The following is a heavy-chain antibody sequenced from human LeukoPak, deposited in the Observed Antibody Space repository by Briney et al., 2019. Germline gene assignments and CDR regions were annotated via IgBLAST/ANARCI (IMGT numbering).Heavy chain of an antibody. CDR3: ARTTAMVTIFDY. J-gene: IGHJ4*02. CDR1: GYTFTTYA. V-gene: IGHV1-3*01. D-gene: IGHD5-18*01. Sequence: ASVKVSCKACGYTFTTYAMHWVRQAPGQRLEWMGWINDGNGNTKYSQKFQGRVTITRDTSASTAYMELSGLRSEDTAVYYCARTTAMVTIFDYWGQGTLVTVSS. CDR2: INDGNGNT.